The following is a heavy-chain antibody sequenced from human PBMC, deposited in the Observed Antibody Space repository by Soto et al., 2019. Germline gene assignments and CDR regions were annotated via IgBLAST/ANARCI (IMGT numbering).Heavy chain of an antibody. D-gene: IGHD6-6*01. J-gene: IGHJ3*02. V-gene: IGHV3-23*01. CDR1: GFTFSSYA. CDR3: AKGRQLVRSAFDI. Sequence: GGSLRLSCAASGFTFSSYAMSWVRQAPGKGLEWVSAISGSGGSTYYADSVKGRFTISRDNSKNTLYLQMNSPRAEDTAVYYCAKGRQLVRSAFDIWGQGTMVTVSS. CDR2: ISGSGGST.